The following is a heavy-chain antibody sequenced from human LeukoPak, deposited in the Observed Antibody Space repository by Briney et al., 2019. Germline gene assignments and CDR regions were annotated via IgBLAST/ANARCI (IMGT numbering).Heavy chain of an antibody. CDR2: INARGDT. Sequence: SETLSLTCAVYGWSFNDYYWNWIRQPPGKGLEWIGEINARGDTNYNPSLKGRVTISVDTSKKQFSLRLTSMIAADTALYYCARGQVPAARGYNWFDPWGQGTLVTVSS. J-gene: IGHJ5*02. V-gene: IGHV4-34*01. CDR1: GWSFNDYY. D-gene: IGHD2-2*01. CDR3: ARGQVPAARGYNWFDP.